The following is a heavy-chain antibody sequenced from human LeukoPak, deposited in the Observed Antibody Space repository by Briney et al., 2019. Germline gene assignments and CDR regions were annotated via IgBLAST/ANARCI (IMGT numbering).Heavy chain of an antibody. V-gene: IGHV3-23*01. CDR2: ISGSGGST. CDR3: AKDDDSSGYYLTDWFFDY. J-gene: IGHJ4*02. CDR1: GFTFSSSA. D-gene: IGHD3-22*01. Sequence: GGSLRLSCAASGFTFSSSAMSWVRQVPGKGLEWVSAISGSGGSTYYADSVKGRFTISRDNSKNTLYLQMNSLRAEDTAVYYCAKDDDSSGYYLTDWFFDYWGQGTLVTVSS.